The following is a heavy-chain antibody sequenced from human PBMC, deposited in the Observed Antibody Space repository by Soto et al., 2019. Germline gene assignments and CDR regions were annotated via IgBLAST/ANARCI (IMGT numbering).Heavy chain of an antibody. J-gene: IGHJ6*02. CDR2: IYQSGAT. V-gene: IGHV4-4*02. D-gene: IGHD2-8*02. Sequence: SETLSLTCTVSGDSIISENWWSWVRQAPGKGLEWIGEIYQSGATHYTPSLKSRVTISLDKSKNQFSLKLHSVTAADTAVYYCARDAGASRYYGMDVWGQGTTVTVSS. CDR1: GDSIISENW. CDR3: ARDAGASRYYGMDV.